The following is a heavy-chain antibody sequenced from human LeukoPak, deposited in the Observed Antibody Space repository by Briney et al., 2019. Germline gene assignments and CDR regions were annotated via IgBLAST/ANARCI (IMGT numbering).Heavy chain of an antibody. J-gene: IGHJ6*03. D-gene: IGHD3-3*01. CDR2: ISTYSGNT. CDR1: GYTFIGHG. Sequence: ASVKASCKASGYTFIGHGITWVRQAPGQGLEWMGWISTYSGNTHYAQKFQGRVTLIKDTSTTTAYLELRSLRSDDTAVYYCARDLAVLGVVFTSYMDVWGQGTPVTVSS. V-gene: IGHV1-18*01. CDR3: ARDLAVLGVVFTSYMDV.